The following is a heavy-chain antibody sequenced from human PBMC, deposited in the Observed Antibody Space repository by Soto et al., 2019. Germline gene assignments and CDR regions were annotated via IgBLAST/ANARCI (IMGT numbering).Heavy chain of an antibody. D-gene: IGHD3-3*01. CDR3: AHRTANQYYDFWSGYSQGYFDY. CDR1: GFSLSTSGVG. V-gene: IGHV2-5*02. CDR2: IYWDDDK. J-gene: IGHJ4*02. Sequence: QITLKESGPTLVKPTQTLTLTCTFSGFSLSTSGVGVGWIRQPPGKALEWLALIYWDDDKRYSPSLKSRLTITKDTPKNQVVLTMTNMDPVDTATYYCAHRTANQYYDFWSGYSQGYFDYWGQGTLVTVSS.